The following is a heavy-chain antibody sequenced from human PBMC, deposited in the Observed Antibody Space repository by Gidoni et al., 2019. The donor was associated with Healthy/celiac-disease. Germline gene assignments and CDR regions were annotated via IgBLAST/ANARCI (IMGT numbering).Heavy chain of an antibody. J-gene: IGHJ3*02. CDR1: GFTFSGSA. D-gene: IGHD1-26*01. CDR2: IRSKANSYAT. V-gene: IGHV3-73*02. Sequence: EVQLVESGGGLVQPGGSLKLSCAASGFTFSGSAMHWVRQASGKGLEWVGRIRSKANSYATAYAASVKGRFTISRDDSKNTAYLQMNSLKTEDTAVYYCTRLSIRGSLSNDAFDIWGQGTMVTVSS. CDR3: TRLSIRGSLSNDAFDI.